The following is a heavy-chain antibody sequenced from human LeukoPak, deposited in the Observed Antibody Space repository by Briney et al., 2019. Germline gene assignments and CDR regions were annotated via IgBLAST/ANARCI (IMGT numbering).Heavy chain of an antibody. CDR1: GFTFSSYG. Sequence: GRSLRLSCAASGFTFSSYGMHWVRQAPGKGLEWVAVIWYDGSNKYYADSVKGRFTISRDNSKNTLYLRMNSLRAEDTAVYYCAREGYSGYDDYWGQGTLVTVSS. CDR2: IWYDGSNK. V-gene: IGHV3-33*01. D-gene: IGHD5-12*01. CDR3: AREGYSGYDDY. J-gene: IGHJ4*02.